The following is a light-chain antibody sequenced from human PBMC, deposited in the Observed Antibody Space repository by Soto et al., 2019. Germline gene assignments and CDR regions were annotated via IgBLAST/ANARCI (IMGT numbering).Light chain of an antibody. V-gene: IGKV1-39*01. Sequence: IQMTQSPSSLSASVGDRVTITCRASQNIIFYLNWYQHKPVKAPKLLIYAASNLQIGVPSRVSGSGSGTDFSLTISRLPPEDFSTYVCQQSYSSPVYSFGHWTKLEIK. CDR1: QNIIFY. CDR2: AAS. J-gene: IGKJ2*01. CDR3: QQSYSSPVYS.